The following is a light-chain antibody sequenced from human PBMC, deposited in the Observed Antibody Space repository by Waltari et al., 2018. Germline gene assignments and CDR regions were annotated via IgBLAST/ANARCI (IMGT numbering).Light chain of an antibody. J-gene: IGKJ1*01. Sequence: DIQLTQSPSFLSASVGDRVTITCRASQGISTDLAWYQQKPGKAPKLLIYAASTLQSGVPSRFSGSGSGTEFTLTISSLQSEDFAVYFCQQYDNWPRTFGQGTKVEIK. CDR1: QGISTD. CDR2: AAS. CDR3: QQYDNWPRT. V-gene: IGKV1-9*01.